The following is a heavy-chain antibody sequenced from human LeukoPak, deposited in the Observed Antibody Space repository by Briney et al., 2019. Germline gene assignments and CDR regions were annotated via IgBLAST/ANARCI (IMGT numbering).Heavy chain of an antibody. Sequence: GGSLRLSCAATGFTFKDYGMHWLRQPSGKGLEWVSSINWDGGGTDYADSVKGRFTISRDNAKNSLYLQLSSLRPEDTALYYCAKHMRATNTYSFFGLDVWGQGTTVTVSS. CDR2: INWDGGGT. V-gene: IGHV3-9*01. J-gene: IGHJ6*02. D-gene: IGHD1-26*01. CDR3: AKHMRATNTYSFFGLDV. CDR1: GFTFKDYG.